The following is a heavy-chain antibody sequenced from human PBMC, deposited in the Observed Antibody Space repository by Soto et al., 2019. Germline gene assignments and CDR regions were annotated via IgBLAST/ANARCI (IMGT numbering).Heavy chain of an antibody. CDR1: GGAISTYY. V-gene: IGHV4-59*08. J-gene: IGHJ4*02. CDR3: ARGGHCTDGVCSALDY. CDR2: IYYSGTA. Sequence: QVQLQESGPGLVKPSETLSLTCTVSGGAISTYYWSWIRQPPGKGLEWIGYIYYSGTASYNPSLKSRVTISLDTSKNQFYLRLSSVTAADTAVYYCARGGHCTDGVCSALDYWGQGTLVTVSS. D-gene: IGHD2-8*01.